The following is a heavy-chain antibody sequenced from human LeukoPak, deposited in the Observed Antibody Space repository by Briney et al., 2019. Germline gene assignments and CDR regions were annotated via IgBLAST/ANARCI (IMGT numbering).Heavy chain of an antibody. Sequence: PSETLSLTCIVSGGSISSFYWSWIRQPPGKGLQWIGYIYYSGSTNYNPSLKSRVTMSVDTSKNQFSLKLRSVTAADTAVYYCARGTVLLKNWFDPWAREPWSPSPQ. D-gene: IGHD3-10*01. CDR2: IYYSGST. CDR3: ARGTVLLKNWFDP. J-gene: IGHJ5*02. CDR1: GGSISSFY. V-gene: IGHV4-59*01.